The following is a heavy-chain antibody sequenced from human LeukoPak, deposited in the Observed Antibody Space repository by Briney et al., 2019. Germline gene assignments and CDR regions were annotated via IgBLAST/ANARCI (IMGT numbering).Heavy chain of an antibody. J-gene: IGHJ4*02. D-gene: IGHD6-13*01. CDR2: INPNSGGT. CDR3: ARWSSSWYGSRGHYYFDY. V-gene: IGHV1-2*02. CDR1: GGTFSSYA. Sequence: ASVKVSCKASGGTFSSYAISWVRQAPGQGLEWMGWINPNSGGTNYAQKFQGRVTMTRDTSISTAYMELGRLRSDDTAVYYCARWSSSWYGSRGHYYFDYWGQGTLVTVSS.